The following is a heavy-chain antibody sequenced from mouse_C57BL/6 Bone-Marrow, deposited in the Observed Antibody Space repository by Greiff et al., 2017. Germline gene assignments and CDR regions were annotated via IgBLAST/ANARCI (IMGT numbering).Heavy chain of an antibody. J-gene: IGHJ3*01. CDR2: IYPGSGST. V-gene: IGHV1-55*01. D-gene: IGHD1-1*01. CDR3: ARADYYGSSPWFAY. CDR1: GYTFTSYW. Sequence: VQLQQPGAELVKPGASVKMSCQASGYTFTSYWITWVKQRPGQGLEWIGDIYPGSGSTNYNEKFKSKATLSVDTSSSTAYMQLSSLTSEDSAVYYCARADYYGSSPWFAYWGQGTLVTVSA.